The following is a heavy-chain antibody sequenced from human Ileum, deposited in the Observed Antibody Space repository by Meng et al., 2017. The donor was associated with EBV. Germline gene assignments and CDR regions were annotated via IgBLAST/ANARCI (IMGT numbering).Heavy chain of an antibody. V-gene: IGHV4-28*01. J-gene: IGHJ4*02. CDR1: GYSISSTNG. CDR3: ARNVPGTSAYYD. CDR2: IYYSGST. D-gene: IGHD3-22*01. Sequence: QVPPDEFSPGLVKPSDTLSLTCAFSGYSISSTNGWGWFRQPPGKGLEWIGYIYYSGSTSYNPSLKSRVTMSVDTSKNQFSLNLNSVTAVDTAVYYCARNVPGTSAYYDWGQGTLVTVSS.